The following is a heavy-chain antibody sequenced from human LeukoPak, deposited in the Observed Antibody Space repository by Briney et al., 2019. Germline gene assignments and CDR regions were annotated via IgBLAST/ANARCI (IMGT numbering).Heavy chain of an antibody. J-gene: IGHJ6*03. V-gene: IGHV1-2*02. D-gene: IGHD6-13*01. CDR3: ARDRRGHSSPVQYVDV. Sequence: ASVKVSCKASGYTFTGYYMHWVRQAPGQGLEWMGWINPNSGGTNYAQKFQGRVTMTRDTSISTAYMELSRLRSDDTAVYYCARDRRGHSSPVQYVDVWGKGTTVTVSS. CDR2: INPNSGGT. CDR1: GYTFTGYY.